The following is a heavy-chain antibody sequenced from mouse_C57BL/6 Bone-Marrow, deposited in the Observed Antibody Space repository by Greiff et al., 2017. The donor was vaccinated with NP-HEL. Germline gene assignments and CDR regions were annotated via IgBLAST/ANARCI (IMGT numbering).Heavy chain of an antibody. CDR1: GYTFTSYW. Sequence: VQLQQSGTELVKPGASVKLSCKASGYTFTSYWMHWVKQRPGQGLEWIGNINPSNGGTNYNEKFKSKATLTVDKSSSTAYMQLSSLTSEDSAVYYCARWGSTMIPYYFDYWGQGTTLTVSS. D-gene: IGHD2-4*01. J-gene: IGHJ2*01. CDR3: ARWGSTMIPYYFDY. V-gene: IGHV1-53*01. CDR2: INPSNGGT.